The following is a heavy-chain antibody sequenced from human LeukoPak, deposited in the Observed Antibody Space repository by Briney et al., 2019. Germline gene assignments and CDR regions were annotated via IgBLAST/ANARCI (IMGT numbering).Heavy chain of an antibody. J-gene: IGHJ6*02. CDR3: ARVRQRLVAYGMDV. CDR1: GFTFSDYY. D-gene: IGHD6-13*01. V-gene: IGHV3-11*06. CDR2: INPTSGYT. Sequence: PGGSLRLSCAASGFTFSDYYMSWIRQAPGKGLEWLSYINPTSGYTPYADSVRGRFTISRDNAKNSLYLQMNSLRAEDTAVYYCARVRQRLVAYGMDVWGQGTTVTVSS.